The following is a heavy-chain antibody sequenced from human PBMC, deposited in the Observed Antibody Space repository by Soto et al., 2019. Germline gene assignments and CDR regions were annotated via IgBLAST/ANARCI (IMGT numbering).Heavy chain of an antibody. V-gene: IGHV3-43D*04. CDR2: INSDGTDS. Sequence: VGSLRLSCAAAGFDFEDFAMHWVRQAPGKGLEWVSLINSDGTDSYYMDSVRGRFTISRDNGKNSLYLQMDRLRPEDTAFYFCAKALYYYDSSPLDHWGQGTLVTVSS. CDR3: AKALYYYDSSPLDH. J-gene: IGHJ4*02. D-gene: IGHD3-22*01. CDR1: GFDFEDFA.